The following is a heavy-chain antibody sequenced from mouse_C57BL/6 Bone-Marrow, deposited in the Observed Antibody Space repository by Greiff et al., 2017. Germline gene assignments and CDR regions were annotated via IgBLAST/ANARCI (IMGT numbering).Heavy chain of an antibody. CDR3: ARGPS. Sequence: QVQLQQSGPELVKPGASVKISCKASGYAFSSSWMNWVKQRPGKGLEWIGRIYPGDGDTTYNGKFKGKATLTADKSSSTAYMQLSSQTSEDSAVYFCARGPSWGQGTTLTVSS. CDR1: GYAFSSSW. J-gene: IGHJ2*01. CDR2: IYPGDGDT. V-gene: IGHV1-82*01.